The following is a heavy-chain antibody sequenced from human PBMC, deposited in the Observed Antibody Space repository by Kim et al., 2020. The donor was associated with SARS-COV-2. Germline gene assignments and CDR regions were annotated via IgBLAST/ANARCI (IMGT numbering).Heavy chain of an antibody. CDR3: ARKDGDY. Sequence: SETLSLTCSVSGASISAYHWTWFRQSPGKGLEWIGYIYSTGSGNYNPSLKSRVTMSVDTSKNQVFLKESSVIAADTAMYYCARKDGDYWGQGTLVTVSS. CDR2: IYSTGSG. CDR1: GASISAYH. J-gene: IGHJ4*02. V-gene: IGHV4-59*13.